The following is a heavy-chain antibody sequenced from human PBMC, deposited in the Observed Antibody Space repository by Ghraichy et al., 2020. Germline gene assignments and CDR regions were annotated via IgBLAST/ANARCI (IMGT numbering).Heavy chain of an antibody. V-gene: IGHV3-30*18. D-gene: IGHD2-2*01. CDR3: AKDGEDCSSKRCYSGYYAMDV. J-gene: IGHJ6*02. Sequence: GGSLRLSCAASGITLSSYGIHWVCQAPGEGLEWVSTISYDGSNKYYADSVKGRFTISRDNSKNTLYLQMNSLRAEDTAVYFCAKDGEDCSSKRCYSGYYAMDVWGQGTTVTVS. CDR2: ISYDGSNK. CDR1: GITLSSYG.